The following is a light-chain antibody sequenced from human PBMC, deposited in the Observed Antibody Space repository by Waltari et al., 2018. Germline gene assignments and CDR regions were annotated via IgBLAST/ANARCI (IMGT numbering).Light chain of an antibody. Sequence: QLALTQSPSASASLGASVNLTCTLSSGHSTDAIAWHQQQPEQGPRSLMKVNSDGSHTKGDGLPDRFSGSSSGAERYLTISGLQSDDGADYYCQTWGLGIVIFGGGTKLTVL. V-gene: IGLV4-69*01. CDR2: VNSDGSH. J-gene: IGLJ2*01. CDR3: QTWGLGIVI. CDR1: SGHSTDA.